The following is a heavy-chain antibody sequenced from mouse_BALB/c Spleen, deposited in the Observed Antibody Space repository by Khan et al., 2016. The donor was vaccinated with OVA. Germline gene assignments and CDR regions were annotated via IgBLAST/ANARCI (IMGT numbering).Heavy chain of an antibody. CDR2: VSTNYGDA. J-gene: IGHJ3*01. CDR3: ERGGGGDRFAY. Sequence: QVQLKESGAELVRPGVSLKISCKGSGYTFTDFPMHWVKQSHAKNLEWIGVVSTNYGDATYNQKFTGKATMTVDKSSSTAYMELARLTSEDSAIFDGERGGGGDRFAYWGQGTLVTVSA. V-gene: IGHV1S137*01. CDR1: GYTFTDFP.